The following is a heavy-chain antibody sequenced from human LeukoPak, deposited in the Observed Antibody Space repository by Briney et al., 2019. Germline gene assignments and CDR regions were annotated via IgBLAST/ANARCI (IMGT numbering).Heavy chain of an antibody. CDR1: GFTFSSYA. Sequence: PGGSLRLSCAASGFTFSSYAMSWVRQAPGKRLEWVSAISGSGGSTYYAGSVKGRFTISRDNSKNTLYLQMNSLRAEDTAVYYCAKADPGGLRYSRWFDPWGQGTLVTVSS. D-gene: IGHD3-9*01. J-gene: IGHJ5*02. CDR2: ISGSGGST. V-gene: IGHV3-23*01. CDR3: AKADPGGLRYSRWFDP.